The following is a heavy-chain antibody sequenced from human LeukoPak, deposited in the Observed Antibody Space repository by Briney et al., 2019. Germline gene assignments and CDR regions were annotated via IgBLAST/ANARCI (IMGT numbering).Heavy chain of an antibody. V-gene: IGHV1-46*01. J-gene: IGHJ4*02. CDR2: INPSGGST. CDR1: GYTFTSYY. CDR3: ARDRVAAAGTGDY. Sequence: ASVKVSCKASGYTFTSYYMHWVRQAPGQGLEWMGIINPSGGSTSYAQKFQGRVTMTRDTSISTAYMELSRLRSDDTAVYYCARDRVAAAGTGDYWGQGTLVTVSS. D-gene: IGHD6-13*01.